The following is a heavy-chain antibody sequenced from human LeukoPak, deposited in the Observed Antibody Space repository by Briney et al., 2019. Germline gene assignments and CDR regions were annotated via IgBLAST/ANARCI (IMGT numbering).Heavy chain of an antibody. CDR2: IYYSGST. J-gene: IGHJ6*03. D-gene: IGHD4-11*01. CDR1: GGPIRSYY. CDR3: ARIPVPTVTTIYYYMDV. V-gene: IGHV4-59*01. Sequence: SETLSLTCTVSGGPIRSYYWRWIRQSPGKGLEWIGYIYYSGSTNYNPSLKSRVTISVDTSKNQFSLKLNSVTAADTAVYYCARIPVPTVTTIYYYMDVWGKGTTVTVSS.